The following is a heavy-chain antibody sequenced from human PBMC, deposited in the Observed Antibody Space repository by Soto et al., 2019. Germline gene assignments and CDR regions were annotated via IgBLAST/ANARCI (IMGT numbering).Heavy chain of an antibody. CDR3: ASALYGSGSYYGMDV. D-gene: IGHD3-10*01. V-gene: IGHV4-4*02. CDR2: IYHSGST. J-gene: IGHJ6*02. CDR1: GGSISSSNW. Sequence: QVQLQESGPGLVKPSGTLSLTCAVSGGSISSSNWWSWVRQPPGKGLEWIGEIYHSGSTNYYPSLKSRATISVDKSKNQFSLKLSSVTAADTAVYYCASALYGSGSYYGMDVWGQGTTVTVSS.